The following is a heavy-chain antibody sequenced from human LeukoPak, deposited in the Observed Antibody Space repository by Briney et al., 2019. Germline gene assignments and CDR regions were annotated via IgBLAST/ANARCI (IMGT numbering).Heavy chain of an antibody. Sequence: SEALSLTCAVYGGSFSGYYWSWIRQPPGKGLEWIGEINHSGSTNYNPSLKSRVTISVDTSKNQFSLKLSSVTAADTAVYYCARRGGYFQHWGQGTLVTVSS. J-gene: IGHJ1*01. D-gene: IGHD3-10*01. CDR1: GGSFSGYY. CDR2: INHSGST. V-gene: IGHV4-34*01. CDR3: ARRGGYFQH.